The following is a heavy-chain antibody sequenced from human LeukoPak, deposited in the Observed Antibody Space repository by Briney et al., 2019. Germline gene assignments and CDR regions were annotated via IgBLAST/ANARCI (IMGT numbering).Heavy chain of an antibody. Sequence: SETLSLTCTVAGGSISIYYWSWIRQPAGKGLEWIGRIYTSGSTNYNPSPKSRVTMSVDTSKNQFSLKLSSVTAADTAVYYCASIPLRLGSYYFDYWGQGTLVTVSS. CDR1: GGSISIYY. CDR2: IYTSGST. CDR3: ASIPLRLGSYYFDY. D-gene: IGHD3-16*01. J-gene: IGHJ4*02. V-gene: IGHV4-4*07.